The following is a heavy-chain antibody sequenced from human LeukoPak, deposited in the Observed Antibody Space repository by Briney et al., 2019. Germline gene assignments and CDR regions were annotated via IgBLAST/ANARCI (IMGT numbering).Heavy chain of an antibody. CDR1: GGSISTYY. CDR3: ARTTIAAPGAWFDP. D-gene: IGHD6-13*01. Sequence: SETLSLTCTVSGGSISTYYWSWIRQPPGKGLEWIAYIYYSGSTNYNPSLKSRVTISIDTSKNQISLRVNSVTAADTAVYYCARTTIAAPGAWFDPWGQGTLVTVSS. J-gene: IGHJ5*02. V-gene: IGHV4-59*01. CDR2: IYYSGST.